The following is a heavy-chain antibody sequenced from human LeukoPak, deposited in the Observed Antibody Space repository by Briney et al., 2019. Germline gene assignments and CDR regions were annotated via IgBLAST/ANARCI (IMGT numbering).Heavy chain of an antibody. CDR1: GGSLSGYY. Sequence: PSETLSLTCAVYGGSLSGYYWSWIHQPPGKGLEWIGEINHSGSTNYNPSLKSRVTISVDTSKNQFSLKLSSVTAADTAVYYCARVQQLVLWGYYYYYMDVWGKGTTVTVSS. CDR3: ARVQQLVLWGYYYYYMDV. CDR2: INHSGST. D-gene: IGHD6-13*01. J-gene: IGHJ6*03. V-gene: IGHV4-34*01.